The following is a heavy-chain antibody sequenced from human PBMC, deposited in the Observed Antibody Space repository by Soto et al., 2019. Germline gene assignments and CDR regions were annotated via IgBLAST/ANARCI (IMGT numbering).Heavy chain of an antibody. D-gene: IGHD3-10*01. CDR3: ARSHSFDGSIYHYYFDF. V-gene: IGHV4-59*01. CDR2: IYASGAT. Sequence: CTVSGGSISTYYWSWIRQPPGGTLEWIGYIYASGATTYNPSLESRVTMSVDMPNNEFSLELTSLTAADTAVYYCARSHSFDGSIYHYYFDFWGQGTLVTVSS. CDR1: GGSISTYY. J-gene: IGHJ4*02.